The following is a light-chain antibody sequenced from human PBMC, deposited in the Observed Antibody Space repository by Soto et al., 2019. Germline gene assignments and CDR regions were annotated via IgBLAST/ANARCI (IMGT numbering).Light chain of an antibody. Sequence: SYELTQPPSVAVSPGQTASINCSGDKLGDKYACWYQQKPGQSSVLVIYQDSKRPSGIPGRFSGSHSGNTATLTISGTQAMDEADYYCQAWDSSTAIYVFGTGTKLTVL. V-gene: IGLV3-1*01. CDR1: KLGDKY. CDR2: QDS. J-gene: IGLJ1*01. CDR3: QAWDSSTAIYV.